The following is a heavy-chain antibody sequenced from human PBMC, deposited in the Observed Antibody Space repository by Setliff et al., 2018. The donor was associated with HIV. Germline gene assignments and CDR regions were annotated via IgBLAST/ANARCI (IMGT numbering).Heavy chain of an antibody. D-gene: IGHD1-26*01. CDR3: AREGSSRVPVKGFYYYYYM. J-gene: IGHJ3*02. CDR2: LNQSGGS. Sequence: PSETVSLTCAVYGAPLSGSYWTWMRQSPGKGLEWIGELNQSGGSNYNPSLQTRVTISVDASKNQFSLRLSSVTAADTGVYYCAREGSSRVPVKGFYYYYYMWGQGTTVTVSS. CDR1: GAPLSGSY. V-gene: IGHV4-34*01.